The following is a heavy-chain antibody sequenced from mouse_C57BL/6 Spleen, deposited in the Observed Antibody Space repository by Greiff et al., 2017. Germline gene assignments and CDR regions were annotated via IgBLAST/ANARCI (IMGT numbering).Heavy chain of an antibody. J-gene: IGHJ4*01. V-gene: IGHV1-54*01. D-gene: IGHD2-1*01. CDR1: GYAFTNYL. Sequence: QVQLKESGAELVRPGTSVKVSCKASGYAFTNYLIEWVKQRPGQGLEWIGVINPGSGGTNYNEKFKGKATLTADKASSTAYMLHSSLTSEDSAVYLCARRYYGTTGAMDYWGQGTSVTVSS. CDR2: INPGSGGT. CDR3: ARRYYGTTGAMDY.